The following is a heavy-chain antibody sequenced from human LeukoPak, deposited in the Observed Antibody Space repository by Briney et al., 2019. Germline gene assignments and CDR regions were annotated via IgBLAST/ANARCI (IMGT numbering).Heavy chain of an antibody. CDR3: ARHTQVPYYFDY. J-gene: IGHJ4*02. CDR1: GGSISSYY. CDR2: IYYAGST. Sequence: SETLSLTCNVSGGSISSYYWSWIRQPPGKGLEWIGYIYYAGSTNYNPSLKSRVTMSVDTSKNQFSLNLTSVTAADTAVYYCARHTQVPYYFDYWGQGTLVTVSS. V-gene: IGHV4-59*08.